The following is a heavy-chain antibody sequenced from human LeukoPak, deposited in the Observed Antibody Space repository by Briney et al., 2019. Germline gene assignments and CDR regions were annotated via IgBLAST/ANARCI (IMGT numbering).Heavy chain of an antibody. J-gene: IGHJ5*02. CDR1: GFTFDDYA. CDR2: ISWNSGSI. D-gene: IGHD6-13*01. V-gene: IGHV3-9*01. Sequence: PGGSLRLSCAASGFTFDDYAMHWVRQAPGKGLEGLTGISWNSGSIGYAGSVKGRFTISRDNAKNSLYLQMNSLRAEDTALYYCAKVGSGSSSWNWFDPWGQGTLVSVSS. CDR3: AKVGSGSSSWNWFDP.